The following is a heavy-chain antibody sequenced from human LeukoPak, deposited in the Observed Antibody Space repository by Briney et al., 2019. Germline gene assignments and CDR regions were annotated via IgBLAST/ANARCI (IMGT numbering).Heavy chain of an antibody. J-gene: IGHJ4*02. CDR1: GFTFSSYS. CDR2: ISSSSTM. D-gene: IGHD1-14*01. Sequence: GRSLRLSCAASGFTFSSYSMNWVRQAPGKGLEWVSYISSSSTMYYADSVKGRFTISRDNAKNSLYLQMNSLRAEDTAVYYCARGTTPFDYWGQGTLVTVSS. CDR3: ARGTTPFDY. V-gene: IGHV3-48*04.